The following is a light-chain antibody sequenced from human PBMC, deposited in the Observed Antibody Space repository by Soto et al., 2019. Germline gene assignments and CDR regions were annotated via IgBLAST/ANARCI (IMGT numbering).Light chain of an antibody. CDR2: EGS. J-gene: IGLJ1*01. Sequence: QSALTQPASVSGSPGQSITISCTGTSSDVGSYNLVSWYQQHPGKAPKLMIYEGSKRPSGVSNRFSGSKSGNTASLTISGLQAEDEVDYYCSLYAGSSTFYVFGTGTKVTVL. V-gene: IGLV2-23*01. CDR1: SSDVGSYNL. CDR3: SLYAGSSTFYV.